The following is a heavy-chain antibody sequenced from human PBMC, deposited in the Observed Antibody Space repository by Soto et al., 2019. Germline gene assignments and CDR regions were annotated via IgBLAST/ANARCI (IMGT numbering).Heavy chain of an antibody. J-gene: IGHJ4*02. Sequence: EVQLGESGGGLVQPGGSLRLSCAVSGFTFSSFWMHWVRQAPGEGLGWVSRINTDGSSTSYADSVKGRFTISRDNAKNTLYLQMNSLRVEDTAMYYCAKRGVDTFGLSYWGQGTLVTVSS. V-gene: IGHV3-74*01. CDR2: INTDGSST. CDR1: GFTFSSFW. D-gene: IGHD3-10*01. CDR3: AKRGVDTFGLSY.